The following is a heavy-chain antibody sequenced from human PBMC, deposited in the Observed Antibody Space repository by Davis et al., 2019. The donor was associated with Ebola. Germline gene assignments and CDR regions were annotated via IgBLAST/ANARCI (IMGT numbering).Heavy chain of an antibody. CDR3: ARRGEASPASGKYYFDY. J-gene: IGHJ4*02. CDR1: GFSFSSYG. V-gene: IGHV3-23*01. D-gene: IGHD3-10*01. CDR2: LNRYGSST. Sequence: GGSLRLSCAASGFSFSSYGMNWVRQAPGKGLEWVSGLNRYGSSTFYADSAKGRFTISRDNSKSTLYLQMNSLRAEDTAVYYCARRGEASPASGKYYFDYWGQGTLVTVSS.